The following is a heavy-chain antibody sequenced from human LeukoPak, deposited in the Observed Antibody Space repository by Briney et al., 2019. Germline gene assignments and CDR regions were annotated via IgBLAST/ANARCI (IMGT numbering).Heavy chain of an antibody. CDR3: ARHAYIVLVPAAITGTFDP. CDR2: IYYSGST. CDR1: GGSISSSSYY. D-gene: IGHD2-2*02. J-gene: IGHJ5*02. Sequence: SETLSLTCTVSGGSISSSSYYWGWVRQPPGKGLEWIGSIYYSGSTYYNPSLKSRVTISVDTSKNQFSLKLSSVTAADTAVYYCARHAYIVLVPAAITGTFDPWGQGTLVTVSS. V-gene: IGHV4-39*01.